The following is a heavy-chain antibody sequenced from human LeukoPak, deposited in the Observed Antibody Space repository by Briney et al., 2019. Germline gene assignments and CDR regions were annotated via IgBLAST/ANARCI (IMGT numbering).Heavy chain of an antibody. CDR1: GYTFTSYY. V-gene: IGHV1-46*01. Sequence: ASVKVSCKASGYTFTSYYMHWVRQAPGQGLEWMGIINPSGGSTSYAQKFQGGVTMTRDTSTSTVYMELSSLRSEDTAVYYCARDLIQEYSSSSADYWGQGTLVTVSS. D-gene: IGHD6-6*01. CDR3: ARDLIQEYSSSSADY. J-gene: IGHJ4*02. CDR2: INPSGGST.